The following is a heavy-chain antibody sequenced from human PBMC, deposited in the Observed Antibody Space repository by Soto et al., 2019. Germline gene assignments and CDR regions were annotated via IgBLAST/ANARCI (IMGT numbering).Heavy chain of an antibody. CDR2: IYWDDEK. Sequence: QITLKESGPTLVKPTQTLTLTCTFSGFSLSTSGVGLVWIRQPPGKALEWLALIYWDDEKRYSPSLKSRLTITKDNSKNQVVLTMTNMDPVDTATYYCAHRVEFRTQFDPWGQGNLVTVSS. V-gene: IGHV2-5*02. CDR3: AHRVEFRTQFDP. D-gene: IGHD3-10*01. CDR1: GFSLSTSGVG. J-gene: IGHJ5*02.